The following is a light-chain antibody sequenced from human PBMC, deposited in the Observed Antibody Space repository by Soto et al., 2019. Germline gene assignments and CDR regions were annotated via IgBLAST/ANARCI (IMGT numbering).Light chain of an antibody. Sequence: EIVLTQSPATLSLSPGERATLSYRASQSISSYLAWYQQKPGHTPRLLIYDASNRATGIPARFSGSGSGTDFTLTISSLEPEDFAVYYCQQRTNWPVTFGPGTTVDVK. V-gene: IGKV3-11*01. CDR2: DAS. CDR3: QQRTNWPVT. CDR1: QSISSY. J-gene: IGKJ3*01.